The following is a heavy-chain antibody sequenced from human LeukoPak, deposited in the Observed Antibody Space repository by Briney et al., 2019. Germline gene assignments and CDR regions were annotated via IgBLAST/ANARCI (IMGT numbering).Heavy chain of an antibody. D-gene: IGHD3-22*01. J-gene: IGHJ4*02. Sequence: PGGSLRLSCAASGFTFSSYSMNWVRQAPGKGLEWVAFIRFDGSSKYYADSVKGRFTISRDNSKNTLYLQMNSLRAEDTAVYYCARDDMYDSSGSFDYWGQGTLVTVSS. CDR2: IRFDGSSK. CDR3: ARDDMYDSSGSFDY. V-gene: IGHV3-30*02. CDR1: GFTFSSYS.